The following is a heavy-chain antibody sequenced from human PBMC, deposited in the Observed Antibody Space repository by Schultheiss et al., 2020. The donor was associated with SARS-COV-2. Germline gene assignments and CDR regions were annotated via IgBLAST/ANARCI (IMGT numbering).Heavy chain of an antibody. CDR1: GGSISSYY. J-gene: IGHJ4*02. V-gene: IGHV4-4*07. Sequence: SETLSLTCTVSGGSISSYYWSWIRQPAGKGLEWIGRIYHSGSTNYNPSLKSRVTISVDTSKNQFSLKLSSVTAADKAVYYCARLKRGSSGYFDYWGQGTLVTVSS. CDR3: ARLKRGSSGYFDY. CDR2: IYHSGST. D-gene: IGHD3-22*01.